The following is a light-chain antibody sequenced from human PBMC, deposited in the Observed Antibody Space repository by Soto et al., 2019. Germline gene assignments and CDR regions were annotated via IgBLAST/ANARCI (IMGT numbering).Light chain of an antibody. J-gene: IGKJ1*01. V-gene: IGKV2D-29*01. CDR3: MQTGQLPGT. Sequence: DIVMTQTPLSLSVTPGQPASISCKSSQSLLYSDGKTYLSWYLQKPGQPPQLPIYEVSNRFSGVPDRFSGSGSGTDFTLRISRVEAEDVGVYYCMQTGQLPGTFGQGTKVEIK. CDR2: EVS. CDR1: QSLLYSDGKTY.